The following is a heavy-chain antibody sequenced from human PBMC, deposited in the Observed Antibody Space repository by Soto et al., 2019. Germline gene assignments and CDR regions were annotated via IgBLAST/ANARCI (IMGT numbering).Heavy chain of an antibody. D-gene: IGHD4-17*01. Sequence: QVQLQESGPGLVKPSETLSLTCTVSGGSISSYYWSWIRQPPGKGLEWIGYIYYSGSTNYNPSLKSRVTISVDTSKNQFALKLSSVTAADTAVYYCARDRMGYGGTWGCDPWGQGTLVTVSS. CDR1: GGSISSYY. V-gene: IGHV4-59*01. CDR2: IYYSGST. CDR3: ARDRMGYGGTWGCDP. J-gene: IGHJ5*02.